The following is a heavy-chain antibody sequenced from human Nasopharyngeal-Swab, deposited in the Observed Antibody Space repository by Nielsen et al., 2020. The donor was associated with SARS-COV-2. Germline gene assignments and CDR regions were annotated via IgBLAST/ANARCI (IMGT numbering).Heavy chain of an antibody. Sequence: SETLSPTCAISGDSVSSNRAAWSWIRQSPSRGLEWLGKTYYRSEWHSHYAVSVKSRMTINPDISKNQFSLQLNSVTPEDTAVYYCARAPGYSDSSGSWSWFDPWGQGILVTVSS. CDR3: ARAPGYSDSSGSWSWFDP. V-gene: IGHV6-1*01. D-gene: IGHD6-13*01. CDR1: GDSVSSNRAA. J-gene: IGHJ5*02. CDR2: TYYRSEWHS.